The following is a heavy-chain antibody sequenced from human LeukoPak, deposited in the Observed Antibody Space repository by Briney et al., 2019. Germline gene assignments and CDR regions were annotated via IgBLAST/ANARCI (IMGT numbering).Heavy chain of an antibody. V-gene: IGHV3-48*01. D-gene: IGHD3-10*01. CDR1: GFTFSSYG. J-gene: IGHJ5*02. CDR3: ARELYRGLGNWFDP. Sequence: PGGSLRLSCAASGFTFSSYGMHWVRQAPGKGLEWISYISTGGHTMYYADSVRGRFTISRDNAKNSLYLQMNGLRAEDTAVYYCARELYRGLGNWFDPWGQGTQVTVSS. CDR2: ISTGGHTM.